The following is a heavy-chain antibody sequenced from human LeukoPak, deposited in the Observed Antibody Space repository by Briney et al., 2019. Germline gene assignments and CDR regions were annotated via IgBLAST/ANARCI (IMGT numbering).Heavy chain of an antibody. J-gene: IGHJ4*02. CDR3: ARHSGSYHDFDY. CDR2: IYYSGSI. CDR1: GGSISSYY. Sequence: SETLSLTCTVSGGSISSYYWSWIRQPPGKGLEWIGYIYYSGSINYNPSLKSRVTISVDTSKNQFSLKLTSVTAADTAVYYCARHSGSYHDFDYWGQGTLVTVSS. D-gene: IGHD1-26*01. V-gene: IGHV4-59*08.